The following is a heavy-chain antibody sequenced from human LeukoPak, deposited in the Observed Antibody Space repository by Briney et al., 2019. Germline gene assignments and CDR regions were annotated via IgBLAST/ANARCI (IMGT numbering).Heavy chain of an antibody. J-gene: IGHJ2*01. CDR1: GFTFSSYW. CDR2: INQDGSAE. Sequence: GGSLRLSCAASGFTFSSYWMSWVRQAPGKGLEWVANINQDGSAEKYVDSVKGRFTISRDNAEKSLSLQMNNLRAEDTAVYCCARTDSGSYGYFDLWGRGTLATVSS. CDR3: ARTDSGSYGYFDL. V-gene: IGHV3-7*02. D-gene: IGHD1-26*01.